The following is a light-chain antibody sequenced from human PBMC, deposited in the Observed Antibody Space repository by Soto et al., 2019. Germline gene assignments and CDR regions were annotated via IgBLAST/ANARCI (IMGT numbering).Light chain of an antibody. Sequence: DIQMTQSPSTLSASVGDRVTITCRASQSISSWLAWYQQKPGKAPKLLIYDASSLESGVPSRFSGSGSGTEFTLTISSLQPDDFATYYCQQYNSYSLSTFGQGTKLELK. CDR2: DAS. J-gene: IGKJ2*01. CDR1: QSISSW. V-gene: IGKV1-5*01. CDR3: QQYNSYSLST.